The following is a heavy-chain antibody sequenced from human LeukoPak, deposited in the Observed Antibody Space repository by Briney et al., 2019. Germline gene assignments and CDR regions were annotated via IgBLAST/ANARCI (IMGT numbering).Heavy chain of an antibody. V-gene: IGHV5-51*01. CDR3: ATARDYYDSSGYSFGFDY. J-gene: IGHJ4*02. CDR2: IYPGDSDT. CDR1: GYSFTSYW. Sequence: GESLKISCKGSGYSFTSYWIGWVRQMPGKGLEWMGIIYPGDSDTRYSPSFQGQATISADKSISTAYLQWSSLKASDTAMYYCATARDYYDSSGYSFGFDYWGQGTLVTVSS. D-gene: IGHD3-22*01.